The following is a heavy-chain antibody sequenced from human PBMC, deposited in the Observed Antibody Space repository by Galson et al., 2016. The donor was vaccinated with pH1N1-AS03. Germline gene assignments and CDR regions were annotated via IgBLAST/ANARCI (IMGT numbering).Heavy chain of an antibody. CDR2: IHPENGVT. CDR1: GYIFTDFY. V-gene: IGHV1-2*04. J-gene: IGHJ6*02. D-gene: IGHD1-26*01. Sequence: SVKVSCKASGYIFTDFYVHWVRQAPGQGLEWMGWIHPENGVTNYAQTFRAWVTITGDTSLSTAYMELHGLKSDDTAVYYCARDSRVPCSSATCATTYYFGMDVWVQGTTVIVSS. CDR3: ARDSRVPCSSATCATTYYFGMDV.